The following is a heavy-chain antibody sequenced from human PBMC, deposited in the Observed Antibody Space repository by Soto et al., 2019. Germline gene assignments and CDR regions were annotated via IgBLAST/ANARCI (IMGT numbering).Heavy chain of an antibody. J-gene: IGHJ6*02. V-gene: IGHV1-2*02. Sequence: ASVKVSCKASGYTFTGYYVHWVRQAPGQGLEWMGWINPNSGDTYLAQRFQGRVTMNRDTSIGTAYMELRGLTSDDTAEYYCAKGGAIVADGNRVYLYNAMDVWGQGTTVTVSS. CDR2: INPNSGDT. CDR1: GYTFTGYY. D-gene: IGHD5-12*01. CDR3: AKGGAIVADGNRVYLYNAMDV.